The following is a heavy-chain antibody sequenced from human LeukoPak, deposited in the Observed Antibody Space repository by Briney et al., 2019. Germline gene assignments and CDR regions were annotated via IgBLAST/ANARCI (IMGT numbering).Heavy chain of an antibody. Sequence: GGSLKISCKGSGYSFTSYWISWVRQMPGKGLEWMGRIDPSDSYTNYSPSFQGHVTISADKSISTAYLQWSSLKASDTAMYYCARMTMVRGVTYYYGMDVWGNGTTVTVSS. CDR3: ARMTMVRGVTYYYGMDV. CDR1: GYSFTSYW. D-gene: IGHD3-10*01. V-gene: IGHV5-10-1*01. CDR2: IDPSDSYT. J-gene: IGHJ6*04.